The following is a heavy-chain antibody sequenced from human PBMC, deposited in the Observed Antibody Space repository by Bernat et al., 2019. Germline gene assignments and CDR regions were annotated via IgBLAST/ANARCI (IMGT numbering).Heavy chain of an antibody. CDR1: GFTFSSYA. D-gene: IGHD2-15*01. J-gene: IGHJ3*02. V-gene: IGHV3-23*01. Sequence: EVQLLESGGGLVQPGGSLRLSCAASGFTFSSYAMSWVRQAPGKGLEWVSAISGSGGSTYYADSLKGRFTISRDNSKNTLYLQMNSLRAEDTAVYYCAMYCSGGSCYSVDAFDIWGQGTMVTVSS. CDR3: AMYCSGGSCYSVDAFDI. CDR2: ISGSGGST.